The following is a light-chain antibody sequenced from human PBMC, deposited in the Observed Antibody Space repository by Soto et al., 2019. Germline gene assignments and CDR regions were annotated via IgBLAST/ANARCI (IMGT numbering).Light chain of an antibody. V-gene: IGKV1-5*03. CDR1: QSVSTW. CDR3: QQYNSDLGIT. J-gene: IGKJ3*01. Sequence: DIQMTQSPSTLSASVGDRVTITCRASQSVSTWLAWYQQKPGKAHKLLIFKASILASGVPSRFSGSGSGPECTLTISSLQPDDFATYYCQQYNSDLGITFGPGTKVDIK. CDR2: KAS.